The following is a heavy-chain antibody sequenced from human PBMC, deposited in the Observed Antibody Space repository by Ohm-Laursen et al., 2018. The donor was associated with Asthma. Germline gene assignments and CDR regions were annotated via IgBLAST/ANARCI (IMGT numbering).Heavy chain of an antibody. Sequence: GSLRLSCAASGFTVSSNYMSWVRQAPGKGLEWVSVIYSGGSTYYADSVKGRFTISRDNSKNTLYLQMNSLRAEDTAVYYCARVAVVEATKGHYFDYWGQGTLVTVSS. V-gene: IGHV3-53*01. CDR1: GFTVSSNY. CDR2: IYSGGST. J-gene: IGHJ4*02. CDR3: ARVAVVEATKGHYFDY. D-gene: IGHD1-26*01.